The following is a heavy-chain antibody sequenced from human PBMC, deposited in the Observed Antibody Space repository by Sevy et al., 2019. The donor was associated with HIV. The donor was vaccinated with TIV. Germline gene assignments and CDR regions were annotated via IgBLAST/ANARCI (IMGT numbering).Heavy chain of an antibody. CDR3: AREVGRFNWSPYYFDS. CDR2: IKQDESEK. CDR1: GFKFSDYW. D-gene: IGHD3-3*01. V-gene: IGHV3-7*01. Sequence: GGSLRLSCAASGFKFSDYWMSWVRQSPGKGLEWVATIKQDESEKHYVESVKGRFAISRDNGKNSVSLQMNGLRVEDTALYYCAREVGRFNWSPYYFDSWGQGTLVTVSS. J-gene: IGHJ4*02.